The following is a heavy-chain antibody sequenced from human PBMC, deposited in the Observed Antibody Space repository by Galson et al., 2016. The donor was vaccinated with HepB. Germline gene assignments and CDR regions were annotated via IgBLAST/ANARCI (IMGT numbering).Heavy chain of an antibody. CDR3: AKDIWDYGDYEYPLKFDY. V-gene: IGHV3-23*01. CDR1: GFTFSSYA. J-gene: IGHJ4*02. CDR2: ISGSGGST. D-gene: IGHD4-17*01. Sequence: SLRLSCAASGFTFSSYAMSWVRQAPGKGLEWVSAISGSGGSTYYADSVKGRFTISRDNSKNTLYLQMNSLRAEDTAVYYCAKDIWDYGDYEYPLKFDYWGQGTLVTVSS.